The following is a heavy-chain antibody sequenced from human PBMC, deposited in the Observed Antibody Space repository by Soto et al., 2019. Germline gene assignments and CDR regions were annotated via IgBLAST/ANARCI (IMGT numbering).Heavy chain of an antibody. CDR3: AKNIHSSSGLDY. Sequence: GGSLRLSCAATGFTFNNFAMNWVRQRPGKGLEWVSGISGGGDATRYADSVKGRFTISRDNAESMMYLDMYSLIPDDTAIYYCAKNIHSSSGLDYGAQVTPFTVAS. CDR2: ISGGGDAT. CDR1: GFTFNNFA. V-gene: IGHV3-23*01. J-gene: IGHJ4*02. D-gene: IGHD6-6*01.